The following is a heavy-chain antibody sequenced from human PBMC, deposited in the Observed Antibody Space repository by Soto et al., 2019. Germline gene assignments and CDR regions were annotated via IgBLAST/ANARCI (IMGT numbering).Heavy chain of an antibody. J-gene: IGHJ4*02. CDR2: ISAHNGNT. D-gene: IGHD1-1*01. V-gene: IGHV1-18*01. CDR1: GYDFTTXX. CDR3: ARGRYGDY. Sequence: QVHLVQSGAEVKKPGASVKVSCKGSGYDFTTXXXXXXXQXPGQGLEWMAWISAHNGNTDYAQKLQGRVXVXRDTSTSTXXXXLXXXRSDDTAMYYCARGRYGDYWGQGALVTVSS.